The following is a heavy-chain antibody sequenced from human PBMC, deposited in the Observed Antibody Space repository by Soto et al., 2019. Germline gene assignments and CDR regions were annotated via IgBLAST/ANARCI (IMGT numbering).Heavy chain of an antibody. Sequence: PSETLSLTCTVSGDSVTSGSHYWSWIRQPPGKGLEYIGYIFYSENTSYHPSLKSRVTFSVDTSKSQFSLKLSSVTAADTSLYSCATVPFEMASIAYYYSYGVDLCRQATTVTFSS. V-gene: IGHV4-61*01. CDR2: IFYSENT. CDR1: GDSVTSGSHY. J-gene: IGHJ6*02. D-gene: IGHD5-12*01. CDR3: ATVPFEMASIAYYYSYGVDL.